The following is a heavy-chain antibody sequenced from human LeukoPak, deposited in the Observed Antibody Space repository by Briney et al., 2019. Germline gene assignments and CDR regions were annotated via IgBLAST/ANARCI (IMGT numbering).Heavy chain of an antibody. V-gene: IGHV3-49*03. D-gene: IGHD6-6*01. J-gene: IGHJ4*02. Sequence: SLRLSCTGSGFTFGDYAISWFRQAPGKGLEWVSFVRSKIYAETTEYAGSVKGRFTISRDDSKTIAYLQMNSLKTEDTAVYYCQKYSSSSFDFWGQGTLVTVSS. CDR3: QKYSSSSFDF. CDR1: GFTFGDYA. CDR2: VRSKIYAETT.